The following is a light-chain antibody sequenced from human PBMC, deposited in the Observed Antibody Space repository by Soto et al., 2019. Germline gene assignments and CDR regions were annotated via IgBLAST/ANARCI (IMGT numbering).Light chain of an antibody. CDR3: HQCTTWPLT. CDR1: QSVSSY. CDR2: DAS. Sequence: IVLTQSPATLSLSPGERATLSCRASQSVSSYLAWYQQKPGQAPRLLIFDASNRATGIPARFSGSGSGTDFTLTISSLEPEDFAVYYCHQCTTWPLTFGGGTEVEIK. V-gene: IGKV3-11*01. J-gene: IGKJ4*01.